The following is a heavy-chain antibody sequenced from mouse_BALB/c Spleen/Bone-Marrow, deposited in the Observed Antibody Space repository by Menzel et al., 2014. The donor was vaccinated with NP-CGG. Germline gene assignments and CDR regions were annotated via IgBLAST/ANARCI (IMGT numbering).Heavy chain of an antibody. J-gene: IGHJ4*01. CDR2: ISSGGGYT. CDR1: GFTFSTYG. D-gene: IGHD4-1*01. Sequence: EVKLEESGGDLVKPGGSLKLSCAASGFTFSTYGMSWVRQTPDKRLEWVATISSGGGYTYYPDSVKGRFTISRDNAKNTLYLQMSSLKSEDTAMYYCTRQLAYAMDYWGQGTSVTVSS. V-gene: IGHV5-6*02. CDR3: TRQLAYAMDY.